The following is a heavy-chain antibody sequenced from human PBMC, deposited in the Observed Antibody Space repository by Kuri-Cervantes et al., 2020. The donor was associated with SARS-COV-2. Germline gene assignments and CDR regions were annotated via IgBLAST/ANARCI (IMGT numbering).Heavy chain of an antibody. Sequence: SGSTLVKPTQTLTLTCTFSGFSLSTSGVGVGWIRQPPGKALEWLALIYWDDDKRYSPSLKSRLTITKDTSKNQVVLTMTNMDPVDTATYYCADRHGVHNWFDPWRNETQVTVSS. CDR3: ADRHGVHNWFDP. CDR2: IYWDDDK. V-gene: IGHV2-5*02. J-gene: IGHJ5*02. CDR1: GFSLSTSGVG. D-gene: IGHD3-10*01.